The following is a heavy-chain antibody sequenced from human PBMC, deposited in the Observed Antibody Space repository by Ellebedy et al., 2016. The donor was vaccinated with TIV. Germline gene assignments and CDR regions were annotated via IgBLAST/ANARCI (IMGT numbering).Heavy chain of an antibody. CDR1: GYTFTSYA. CDR2: INAGNGNT. J-gene: IGHJ4*02. D-gene: IGHD6-19*01. Sequence: AASVKVSCKASGYTFTSYAMHWVRQAPGQRLEWMGWINAGNGNTKYSQQFKGRVTITRDTSASTAYMVLSSLRSEDTALYYCARDKWLVDYWGQGTLVTVSS. V-gene: IGHV1-3*01. CDR3: ARDKWLVDY.